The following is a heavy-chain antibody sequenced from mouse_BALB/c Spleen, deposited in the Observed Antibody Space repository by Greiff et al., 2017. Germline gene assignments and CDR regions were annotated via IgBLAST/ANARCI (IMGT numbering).Heavy chain of an antibody. J-gene: IGHJ3*01. V-gene: IGHV1-4*01. Sequence: VQLVESGAELVRPGASVKMSCKASGYTFTSYTMHWVKQRPGQGLEWIGYINPSTGYTEYNQKFKDKATLTADKSSSTAYMQLSSLTSEDSAVYYCARTYCDSPFAYWGQGTTLTVSA. CDR3: ARTYCDSPFAY. D-gene: IGHD2-4*01. CDR1: GYTFTSYT. CDR2: INPSTGYT.